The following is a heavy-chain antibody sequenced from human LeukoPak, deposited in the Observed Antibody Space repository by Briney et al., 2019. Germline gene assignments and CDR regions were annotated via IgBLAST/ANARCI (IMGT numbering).Heavy chain of an antibody. V-gene: IGHV3-21*01. CDR1: GFIFSSYS. CDR3: ARESLDEQLFDY. Sequence: GGSLRLSCAASGFIFSSYSMNWVRQAPGKGLEWVSSISSSSSYIYYADSVKGRFTISRDNAKNSLYLQMNSLRAEDTAVYYCARESLDEQLFDYWGQGTLVTVSS. CDR2: ISSSSSYI. D-gene: IGHD6-13*01. J-gene: IGHJ4*02.